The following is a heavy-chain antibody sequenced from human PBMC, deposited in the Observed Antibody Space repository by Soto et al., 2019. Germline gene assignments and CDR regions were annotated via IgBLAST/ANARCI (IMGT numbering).Heavy chain of an antibody. CDR3: ARVKPKTGYYFDY. CDR1: GFTVSSNY. CDR2: IYSGGST. J-gene: IGHJ4*02. V-gene: IGHV3-53*01. D-gene: IGHD7-27*01. Sequence: EVQLVESGGGLIQAGGSLRLSCAASGFTVSSNYMSWVRQAPGKGLEWVSVIYSGGSTYYADSVKGRFTISRDNSKNTLYLQMNSLRAEDTAVYYCARVKPKTGYYFDYWGQGTLVTVSS.